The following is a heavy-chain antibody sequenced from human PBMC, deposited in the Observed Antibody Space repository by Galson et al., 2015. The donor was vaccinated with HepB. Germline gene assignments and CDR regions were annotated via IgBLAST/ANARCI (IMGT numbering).Heavy chain of an antibody. V-gene: IGHV1-2*06. D-gene: IGHD5-24*01. CDR2: IDPYNGGT. CDR3: ARGTSWMAAYYFDY. CDR1: GYTFTGHY. Sequence: SVKVSCKASGYTFTGHYMHWVRQAPGQGLEWMGRIDPYNGGTNFGQRFQGRVTLTRDTSISTAYMELSSLRSDDTAVYYCARGTSWMAAYYFDYWGQGTLVTVSS. J-gene: IGHJ4*02.